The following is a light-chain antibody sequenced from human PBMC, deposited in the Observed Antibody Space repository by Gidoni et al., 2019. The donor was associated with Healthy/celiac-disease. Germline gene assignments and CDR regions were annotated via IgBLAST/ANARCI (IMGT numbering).Light chain of an antibody. CDR2: AAP. CDR3: QQLNSYLT. J-gene: IGKJ3*01. V-gene: IGKV1-9*01. Sequence: DIQLTQSPSFLSASVGYRVTITCRASQGMSSYLAWYQQKPGKAPKLLIYAAPTLQSGVPSRFSGSGAGTEFTLTISSLQPEDFATYYCQQLNSYLTFXHXTKVDIK. CDR1: QGMSSY.